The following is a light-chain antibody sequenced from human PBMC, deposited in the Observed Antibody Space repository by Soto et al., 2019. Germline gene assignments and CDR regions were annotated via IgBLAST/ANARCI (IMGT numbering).Light chain of an antibody. J-gene: IGKJ1*01. CDR3: QQFIYGWT. CDR1: QSINNR. Sequence: IQMTQSPSTLSASIGDRVTITCRASQSINNRLAWYQQMPGKAPNLLIYDASSLESGVPSRFRGSGSETEFTLTISGLQPDDFATYYCQQFIYGWTFGQGTKVEIK. V-gene: IGKV1-5*01. CDR2: DAS.